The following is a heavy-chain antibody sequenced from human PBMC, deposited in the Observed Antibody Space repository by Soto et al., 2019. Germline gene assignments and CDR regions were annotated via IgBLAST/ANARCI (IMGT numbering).Heavy chain of an antibody. Sequence: QVQLVQSGAEVKKPGSSVKVSCKASGGTFSSYTISWVRQAPGQGLEWMGRIIPILGIANYAQKFQGRVTITADKSTSTAYMELSSLRSEDTAVYYCARDKDYGDYSYFDLWGCGTLVTVSS. D-gene: IGHD4-17*01. CDR2: IIPILGIA. CDR1: GGTFSSYT. V-gene: IGHV1-69*08. CDR3: ARDKDYGDYSYFDL. J-gene: IGHJ2*01.